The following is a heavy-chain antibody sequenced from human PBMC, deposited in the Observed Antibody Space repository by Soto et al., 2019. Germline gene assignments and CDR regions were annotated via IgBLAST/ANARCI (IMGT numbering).Heavy chain of an antibody. D-gene: IGHD6-6*01. CDR1: GFTFSSYS. Sequence: EVQLVESGGGLVKPGGSLRLSCAASGFTFSSYSMNWVRQAPGKGLEWVSSISSSSSYIYYADSVKGRFTISRDNAKNSLYQQMNSLRAEDTAVYYCAREPNYSIASDLDYWGQGTLVTVSS. V-gene: IGHV3-21*01. CDR2: ISSSSSYI. J-gene: IGHJ4*02. CDR3: AREPNYSIASDLDY.